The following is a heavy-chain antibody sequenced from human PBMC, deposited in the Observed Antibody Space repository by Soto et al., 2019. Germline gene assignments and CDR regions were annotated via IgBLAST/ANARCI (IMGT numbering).Heavy chain of an antibody. CDR3: AREGYCSGGSCYPYMDV. V-gene: IGHV4-59*01. J-gene: IGHJ6*03. CDR1: GGSISSYY. D-gene: IGHD2-15*01. Sequence: SETLSLTCTVSGGSISSYYWSWIRQPPGKGLEWIGYIYYSGSTNYSPSLKSRVTISVDTSKNQFSLKLSSVTAADTAVYYCAREGYCSGGSCYPYMDVWGKGTTVTVSS. CDR2: IYYSGST.